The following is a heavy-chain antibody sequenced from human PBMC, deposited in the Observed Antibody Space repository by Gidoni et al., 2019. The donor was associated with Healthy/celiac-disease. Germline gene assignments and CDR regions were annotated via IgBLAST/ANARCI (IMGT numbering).Heavy chain of an antibody. J-gene: IGHJ4*02. CDR2: ISYDGSNK. CDR1: GFTFISYG. CDR3: AKSRGGGEVDGDYSDYFDY. Sequence: QVQLVEPGGGVVQPGRSLSLSCAASGFTFISYGMHWVRQAPGKGLEWVAVISYDGSNKYYADSVKGRFTISRDNSKNTLYLQMNSLRAEDTAVYYCAKSRGGGEVDGDYSDYFDYWGQGTLVTVSS. V-gene: IGHV3-30*18. D-gene: IGHD4-17*01.